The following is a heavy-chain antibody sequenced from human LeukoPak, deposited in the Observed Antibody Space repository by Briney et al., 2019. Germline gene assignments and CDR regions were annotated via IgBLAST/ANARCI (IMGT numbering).Heavy chain of an antibody. CDR2: IYYSGST. CDR1: GGSISSYY. V-gene: IGHV4-59*01. Sequence: PSETLSLTCTVSGGSISSYYWSWIRQPPGKGLEWIGYIYYSGSTNYNPSLKSRVTISVDTSKNQFSLKLSSVTAADTAVYYCARDFTGNAFDIWGQGTMVTVSS. J-gene: IGHJ3*02. CDR3: ARDFTGNAFDI. D-gene: IGHD3-10*01.